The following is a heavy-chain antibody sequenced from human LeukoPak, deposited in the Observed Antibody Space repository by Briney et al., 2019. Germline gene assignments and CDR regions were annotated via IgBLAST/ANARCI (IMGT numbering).Heavy chain of an antibody. J-gene: IGHJ4*02. CDR2: IYYSGST. D-gene: IGHD6-13*01. V-gene: IGHV4-39*01. CDR3: ARAGGYSSSWGTKTFDY. CDR1: GGSISSSSYY. Sequence: SETLSLTCTVSGGSISSSSYYWGWIRQPPGKGLEWIGSIYYSGSTYYNPSLKSRVTISVDTSKNQFSLKLSSVTAADTAVYYCARAGGYSSSWGTKTFDYWGQGTLVTVSS.